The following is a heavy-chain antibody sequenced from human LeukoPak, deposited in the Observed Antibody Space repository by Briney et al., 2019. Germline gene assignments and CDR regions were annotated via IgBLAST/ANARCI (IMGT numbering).Heavy chain of an antibody. CDR3: AKSRRRYCSGGSCLTEDP. CDR1: GYTFTTYG. Sequence: ASVKVSCKASGYTFTTYGINWVRQAPGQGLEWMGWISADNGNTNYAQKLQGRVTMTTDTSTSTAYMELRSLRFDDTAVYYCAKSRRRYCSGGSCLTEDPWGQGTLVTVSS. CDR2: ISADNGNT. V-gene: IGHV1-18*01. J-gene: IGHJ5*02. D-gene: IGHD2-15*01.